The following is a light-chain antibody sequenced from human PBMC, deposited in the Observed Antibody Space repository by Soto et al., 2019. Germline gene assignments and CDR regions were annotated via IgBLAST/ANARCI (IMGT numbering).Light chain of an antibody. CDR3: CSYAGSYTLV. CDR2: DVS. Sequence: QSALTQPRSVSGSPGQSVTISCTGTSSDVGAYNYVSWYKQHPGKVPKLMIYDVSRRPSGVPDRFSGSKSGNTASLTISGLQADDEADYYCCSYAGSYTLVFGGGPKLTVL. J-gene: IGLJ3*02. CDR1: SSDVGAYNY. V-gene: IGLV2-11*01.